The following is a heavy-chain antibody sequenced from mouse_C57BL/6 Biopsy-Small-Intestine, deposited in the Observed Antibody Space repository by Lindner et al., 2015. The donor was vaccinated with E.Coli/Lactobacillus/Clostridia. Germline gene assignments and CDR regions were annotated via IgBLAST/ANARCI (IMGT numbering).Heavy chain of an antibody. CDR2: IIPIFGPA. J-gene: IGHJ2*01. Sequence: SVKVSCKASEGPSVRPLSAGCDRPLDKDLSGGGIIPIFGPAKSAPKFKGRVTIIADESTSTAYMELTDLTSEDTAVYYCARGRQSGPAFWSGYHFDSWGQGTLVTVSS. CDR1: EGPSVRPL. CDR3: ARGRQSGPAFWSGYHFDS. D-gene: IGHD1-3*01. V-gene: IGHV1-4*01.